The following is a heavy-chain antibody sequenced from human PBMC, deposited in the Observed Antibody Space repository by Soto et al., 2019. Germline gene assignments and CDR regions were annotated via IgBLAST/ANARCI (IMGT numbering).Heavy chain of an antibody. CDR2: IYPGDSDT. J-gene: IGHJ6*02. Sequence: GESLKISCKGSGYKLSTWHNFTSYWIAWVRQMPGEGLEWMGIIYPGDSDTRYSPSFQGQVTISADKSINTTYLQWSSLKASDTAIYYCARQAAAGKYYYAMDVWGQGTTVTVSS. CDR1: GYKLSTWHNFTSYW. D-gene: IGHD6-13*01. V-gene: IGHV5-51*01. CDR3: ARQAAAGKYYYAMDV.